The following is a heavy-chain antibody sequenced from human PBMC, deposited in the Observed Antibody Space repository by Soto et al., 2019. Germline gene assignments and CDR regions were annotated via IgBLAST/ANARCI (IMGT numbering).Heavy chain of an antibody. CDR3: ARDRNIVVVPAAIADY. CDR2: IWYDGIKK. J-gene: IGHJ4*02. Sequence: QVQLVESGGGVVQPGRSLRLSCAASGFTFSSYGMHWVRQAPGKGLEWVAVIWYDGIKKHYADSVKGRFTISRDNSKNTLYLEMHSLRVEDTAVYYCARDRNIVVVPAAIADYWGQGTLVTVSS. CDR1: GFTFSSYG. V-gene: IGHV3-33*01. D-gene: IGHD2-2*01.